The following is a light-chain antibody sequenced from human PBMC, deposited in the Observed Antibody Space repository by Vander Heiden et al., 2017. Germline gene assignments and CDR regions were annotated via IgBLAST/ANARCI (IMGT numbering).Light chain of an antibody. CDR3: SSYTGISTL. CDR2: EVS. Sequence: QSTLTQPASVSGSPGQSITISCTGTSSDVGPYKYVSWYQQYPGKAPKLMIYEVSNRPSGVSNRFSGSKSGNTASLTISGLQAEDEADYYCSSYTGISTLFGGGTMLTVL. J-gene: IGLJ2*01. CDR1: SSDVGPYKY. V-gene: IGLV2-14*01.